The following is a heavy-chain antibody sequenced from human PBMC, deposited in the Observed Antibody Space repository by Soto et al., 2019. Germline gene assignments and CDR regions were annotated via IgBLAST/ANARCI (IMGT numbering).Heavy chain of an antibody. D-gene: IGHD2-21*01. Sequence: QVQLVESGGGLVKPGGSLRLACAASGFSFGDSYMSWVRQAPGKGLEWLSYISGGSSYTNYADSVKGRFTISRDNAKRSLYLEMNSLRADDTAVYSCAKTIVAASGYAFDHWGQGNLVTVSS. CDR2: ISGGSSYT. CDR3: AKTIVAASGYAFDH. CDR1: GFSFGDSY. J-gene: IGHJ4*02. V-gene: IGHV3-11*06.